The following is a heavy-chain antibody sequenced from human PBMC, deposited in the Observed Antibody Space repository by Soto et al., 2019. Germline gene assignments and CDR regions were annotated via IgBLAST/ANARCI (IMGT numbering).Heavy chain of an antibody. J-gene: IGHJ4*02. CDR1: GFTLSSYA. Sequence: QVQLVESGGGVVQTGRSLRLSCAASGFTLSSYAMHWVRQAPGKGLEWVAVISYDGSNKYYADSVKGRFTISRDNSKNTLYLQMNSLRAEDTAVYYCASVDTAMATYYVDYWGQGTLVTVSS. V-gene: IGHV3-30-3*01. D-gene: IGHD5-18*01. CDR2: ISYDGSNK. CDR3: ASVDTAMATYYVDY.